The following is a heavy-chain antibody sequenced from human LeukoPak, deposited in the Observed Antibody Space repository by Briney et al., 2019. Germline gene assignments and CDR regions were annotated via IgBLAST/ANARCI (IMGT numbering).Heavy chain of an antibody. V-gene: IGHV4-39*01. CDR1: GGSISSSSYY. D-gene: IGHD6-13*01. Sequence: PSETLSLTCTVSGGSISSSSYYWGWIRQPPGKGLEWIGSIYYSGSTYYNPSLKSRVTISVDTSKNQFSLKLSSVTAADTAVYYCARQVAAAGNGAFDIWGQGTMVTVSS. CDR3: ARQVAAAGNGAFDI. J-gene: IGHJ3*02. CDR2: IYYSGST.